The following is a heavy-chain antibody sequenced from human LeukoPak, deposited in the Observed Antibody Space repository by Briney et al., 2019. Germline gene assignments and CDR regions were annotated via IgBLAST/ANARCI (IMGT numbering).Heavy chain of an antibody. D-gene: IGHD2-2*01. V-gene: IGHV1-46*01. CDR3: ARGWSGIVVVPAARGLMDV. Sequence: ASVKVSCKASGYTFTSYYMHWVRQAPGQGLEWMGIINPSGGSTSYAQKFQGRVTMTRDTPTSTVYMELSSLRSEDTAVYYCARGWSGIVVVPAARGLMDVWGKGTTVTVSS. CDR1: GYTFTSYY. CDR2: INPSGGST. J-gene: IGHJ6*04.